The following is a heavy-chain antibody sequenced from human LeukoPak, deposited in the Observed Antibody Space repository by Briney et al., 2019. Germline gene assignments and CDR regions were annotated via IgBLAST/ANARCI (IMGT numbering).Heavy chain of an antibody. CDR1: GFTFSSYA. V-gene: IGHV3-23*01. J-gene: IGHJ3*02. CDR2: ISGSGGST. Sequence: GGSLRLSCAASGFTFSSYAMSWVRQAPGKGLEWVSAISGSGGSTYYADSVKGRFTISRDNAKNSLYLQMNSLRAEDTAVYYCARERILRGAFDIWGQGTMVTVSS. D-gene: IGHD2/OR15-2a*01. CDR3: ARERILRGAFDI.